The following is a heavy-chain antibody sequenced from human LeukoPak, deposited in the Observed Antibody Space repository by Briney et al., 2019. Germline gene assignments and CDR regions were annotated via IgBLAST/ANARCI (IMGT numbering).Heavy chain of an antibody. CDR2: IYPFDSDT. J-gene: IGHJ3*02. D-gene: IGHD5-12*01. CDR1: GYSFTTYW. Sequence: GESLKISCKGSGYSFTTYWIGWVRQMPGKGLEWMGFIYPFDSDTRYSPSFQGQVTISADKSISTAYLQWSGLKASDTAMYFCARRGVYSGYDEAFDIWGQGTMVTVS. CDR3: ARRGVYSGYDEAFDI. V-gene: IGHV5-51*01.